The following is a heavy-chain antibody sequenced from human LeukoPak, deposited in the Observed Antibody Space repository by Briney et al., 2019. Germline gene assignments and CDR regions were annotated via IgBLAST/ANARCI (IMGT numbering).Heavy chain of an antibody. CDR3: ARHDSFIPY. CDR1: GFTFSDYA. CDR2: ISDSGAGT. V-gene: IGHV3-23*01. J-gene: IGHJ4*02. D-gene: IGHD3-16*02. Sequence: PGGSLRLSCVASGFTFSDYAMSWVRQAPGKGLEWVSGISDSGAGTYYTDSVKGRCTISRDNSRNTASLQLNNLRAEDTAVYFCARHDSFIPYWGQGTLVTVTS.